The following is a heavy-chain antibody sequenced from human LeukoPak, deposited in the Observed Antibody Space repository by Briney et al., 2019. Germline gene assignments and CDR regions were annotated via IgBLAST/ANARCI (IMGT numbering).Heavy chain of an antibody. CDR3: VRDLGISGWYAPPLGYFDS. J-gene: IGHJ4*02. V-gene: IGHV1-2*02. CDR1: GYTFSAYC. CDR2: INPKSGGT. D-gene: IGHD6-19*01. Sequence: VKVSCKASGYTFSAYCMHWVRQAPGQGLEWMGWINPKSGGTNYAQQFQDRVTMTRDTSISSTYMELSRLKSDDTAVYYCVRDLGISGWYAPPLGYFDSWGQGTLVTVSS.